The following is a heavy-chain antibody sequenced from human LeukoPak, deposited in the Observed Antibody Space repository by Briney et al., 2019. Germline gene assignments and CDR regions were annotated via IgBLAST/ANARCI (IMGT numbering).Heavy chain of an antibody. CDR3: AREDTGVAFDI. D-gene: IGHD2-8*01. CDR2: IWYDGTNK. J-gene: IGHJ3*02. Sequence: GRSLRLSCAASGFTFSSFGMHWVRQAPGKGLEWVAVIWYDGTNKYYADSVKGRFTISRDNAKNSLYLQMNSLRVEDTAVYYCAREDTGVAFDIWGQGTTVTV. CDR1: GFTFSSFG. V-gene: IGHV3-33*01.